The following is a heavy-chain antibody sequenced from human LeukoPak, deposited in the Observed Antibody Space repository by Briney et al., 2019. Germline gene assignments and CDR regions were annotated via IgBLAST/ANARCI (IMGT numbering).Heavy chain of an antibody. CDR1: GFTFSSYA. Sequence: GGSLRLSCAASGFTFSSYAMSWVRQAPGKGLEWVSAISGSGGSTYYADSVKGRFTISRDNSKNTLYLQMNSLRAEDTAVYYCSGSFGELTFFDYWGQGTLVTVSS. V-gene: IGHV3-23*01. D-gene: IGHD3-10*01. CDR3: SGSFGELTFFDY. J-gene: IGHJ4*02. CDR2: ISGSGGST.